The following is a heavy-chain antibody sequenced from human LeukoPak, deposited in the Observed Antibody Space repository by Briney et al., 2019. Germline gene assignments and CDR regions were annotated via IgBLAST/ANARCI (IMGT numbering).Heavy chain of an antibody. CDR1: GGSFSGYY. V-gene: IGHV4-34*01. Sequence: SETLSLTCAVYGGSFSGYYWSWIRQPPGKGLEWIGEINHSGSTNYNPSLKSRVTISVDTSKNQFSLKLSSVTAADTAVYYCARRGSWYSYYMDVWGKGTTVTVSS. D-gene: IGHD6-13*01. J-gene: IGHJ6*03. CDR3: ARRGSWYSYYMDV. CDR2: INHSGST.